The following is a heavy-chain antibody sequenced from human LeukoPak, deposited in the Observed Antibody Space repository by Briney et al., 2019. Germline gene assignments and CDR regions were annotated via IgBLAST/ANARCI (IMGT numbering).Heavy chain of an antibody. V-gene: IGHV1-46*01. J-gene: IGHJ3*02. CDR3: ARDLRTIAVAGIGAFDI. Sequence: ASVKVSCKASGYTFTGYYMHWVRQAPGQGLEWMGIINPSGGTTRYAQKFQGRVTMTRDMSTSAVYMEVSSLRSEDTAMYYCARDLRTIAVAGIGAFDIWGQGTMVTVSS. CDR2: INPSGGTT. D-gene: IGHD6-19*01. CDR1: GYTFTGYY.